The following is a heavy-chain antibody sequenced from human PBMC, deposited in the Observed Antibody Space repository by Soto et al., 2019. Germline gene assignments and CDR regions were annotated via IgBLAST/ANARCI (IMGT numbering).Heavy chain of an antibody. CDR3: AKDHNDSSGPDY. Sequence: PGGSLRLSCAASGFTFSSYGMHWVRQAPGKGLEWVAVISYDGSNKYYADSVKGRFTISRDNSKNTLYLQMNSLRAEDTAVYYCAKDHNDSSGPDYWGQGT. D-gene: IGHD3-22*01. V-gene: IGHV3-30*18. J-gene: IGHJ4*02. CDR2: ISYDGSNK. CDR1: GFTFSSYG.